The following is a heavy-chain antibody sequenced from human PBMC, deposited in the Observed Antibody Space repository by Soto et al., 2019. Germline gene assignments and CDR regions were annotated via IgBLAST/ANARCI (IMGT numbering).Heavy chain of an antibody. Sequence: VKVSCKASGGTFSSYAISWVRQAPGQGLEWMGGIIPIFGTANYAQKFQGRVTITADESTSTAYMELSSLRSEDTAVYYCARRGLTAMDAYYFDYWGEGTRVTVCS. J-gene: IGHJ4*02. D-gene: IGHD5-18*01. V-gene: IGHV1-69*01. CDR2: IIPIFGTA. CDR3: ARRGLTAMDAYYFDY. CDR1: GGTFSSYA.